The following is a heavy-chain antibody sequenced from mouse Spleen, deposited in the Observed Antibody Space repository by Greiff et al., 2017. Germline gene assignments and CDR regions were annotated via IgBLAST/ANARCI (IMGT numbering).Heavy chain of an antibody. CDR2: IYPGDGDT. CDR3: ASFITTAPWFAY. Sequence: VQLQQSGAELVKPGASVKISCKASGYAFSSYWMNWVKQRPGKGLEWIGQIYPGDGDTNYNGKFKGKATLTADKSSSTAYMQLSSLTSEDSAVYFCASFITTAPWFAYWGQGTLVTVSA. J-gene: IGHJ3*01. D-gene: IGHD1-2*01. CDR1: GYAFSSYW. V-gene: IGHV1-80*01.